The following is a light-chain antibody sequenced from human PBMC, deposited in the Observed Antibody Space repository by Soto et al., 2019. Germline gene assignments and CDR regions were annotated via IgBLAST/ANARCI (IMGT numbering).Light chain of an antibody. CDR3: MQATQSSWT. CDR2: KVS. J-gene: IGKJ1*01. V-gene: IGKV2-24*01. Sequence: DIVMTQTPLSSPVTLGQAASISCRSSQSLVHNDGNTYLSWFQQRPGQPPTLLSYKVSDRFSGVPDRCSGSGAGTDFTLTTSRVEAEDVGVYYCMQATQSSWTFGQGTMVEI. CDR1: QSLVHNDGNTY.